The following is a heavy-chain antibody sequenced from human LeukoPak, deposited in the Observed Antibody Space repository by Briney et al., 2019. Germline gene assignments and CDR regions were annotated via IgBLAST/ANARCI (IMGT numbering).Heavy chain of an antibody. CDR1: GFTFSSYA. D-gene: IGHD3-22*01. Sequence: GGSLRLSCAASGFTFSSYAMNWVRQAPGKGLEWVSGISGSGGSTYYADSVKGRFTISRDNSKNTLSLHMSSLRAEDTAVYYCASRNLYESGHYGIAYWGQGTLVTVSS. CDR3: ASRNLYESGHYGIAY. J-gene: IGHJ4*02. V-gene: IGHV3-23*01. CDR2: ISGSGGST.